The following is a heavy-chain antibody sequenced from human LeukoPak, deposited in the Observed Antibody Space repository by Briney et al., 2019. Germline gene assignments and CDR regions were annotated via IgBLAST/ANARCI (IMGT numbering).Heavy chain of an antibody. J-gene: IGHJ4*02. CDR2: INPNSGGT. V-gene: IGHV1-2*02. CDR3: ARGRGAAAGRRPPDY. CDR1: GYTFTGYY. Sequence: GASVKVSCKAPGYTFTGYYMHWVRQAPGQGLEWMGWINPNSGGTNYAQKFQGRVTMTRDTSISTAYMELSRLRSDDTAVYYCARGRGAAAGRRPPDYWGQGTLVTVSS. D-gene: IGHD6-13*01.